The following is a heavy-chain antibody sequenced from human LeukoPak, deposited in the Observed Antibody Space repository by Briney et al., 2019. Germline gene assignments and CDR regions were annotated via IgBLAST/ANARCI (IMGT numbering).Heavy chain of an antibody. CDR3: ARAYGYSSSWYVDY. D-gene: IGHD6-13*01. V-gene: IGHV4-39*07. J-gene: IGHJ4*02. CDR2: IYYSGST. Sequence: SETLSLTCTVSGGSISSSSCYWGWIRQPPGKGLEWIGSIYYSGSTYYNPSLKSRVTISVDTSKNQFSLKLSSVTAADTAVYYCARAYGYSSSWYVDYWGRGTLVTVSS. CDR1: GGSISSSSCY.